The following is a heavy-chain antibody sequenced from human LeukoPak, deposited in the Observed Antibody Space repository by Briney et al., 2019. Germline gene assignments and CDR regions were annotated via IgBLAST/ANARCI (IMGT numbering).Heavy chain of an antibody. J-gene: IGHJ6*02. D-gene: IGHD6-13*01. Sequence: GGSLRLSCAASGFTFSSYAMSWVRQAPGKGLEWVAVVSFDGSNKYYADSVKGRFIISRDISKNTLYLQMNSLRAEDTALYYCARDSGQLAYHGMDVWGQGTTVTVSS. CDR3: ARDSGQLAYHGMDV. V-gene: IGHV3-30-3*01. CDR2: VSFDGSNK. CDR1: GFTFSSYA.